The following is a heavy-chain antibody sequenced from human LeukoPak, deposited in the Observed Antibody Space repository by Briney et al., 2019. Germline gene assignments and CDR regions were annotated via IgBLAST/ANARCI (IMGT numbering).Heavy chain of an antibody. CDR2: IKQDGSEK. D-gene: IGHD5-12*01. Sequence: GGSLRLSCAASGFTFSSYWTSWVRQAPGKGLEWVANIKQDGSEKYYVDSVKGRFTISRDNAKNSLYLQMNSLRAEDTAMYYCAKSNGYGLIDYWGQGTLVTVSS. V-gene: IGHV3-7*01. CDR1: GFTFSSYW. J-gene: IGHJ4*02. CDR3: AKSNGYGLIDY.